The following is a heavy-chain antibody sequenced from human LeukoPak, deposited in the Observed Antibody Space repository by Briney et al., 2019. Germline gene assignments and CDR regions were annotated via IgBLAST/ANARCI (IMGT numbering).Heavy chain of an antibody. CDR1: GGSISSSSYY. CDR3: ARDLRDGSGSNFDY. Sequence: PSETLSLTCTVSGGSISSSSYYWGWIRQPPGKGLEWIGSIYYSGSTYYNPSLRSRVTISVDTSKNQFSLKLSSVTAADTAVYYCARDLRDGSGSNFDYWGQGTLVTVSS. V-gene: IGHV4-39*07. CDR2: IYYSGST. J-gene: IGHJ4*02. D-gene: IGHD3-10*01.